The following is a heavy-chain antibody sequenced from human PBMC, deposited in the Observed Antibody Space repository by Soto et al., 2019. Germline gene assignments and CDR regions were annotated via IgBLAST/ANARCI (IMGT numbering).Heavy chain of an antibody. Sequence: SETLSLTCAVSGYSISSGYYWGWIRQPPGKGLEWIGSIYHSGSTYYNPSLKSRVTISVDTSKNQFSLKLSSVTAADTAVYYCARERDYDSSGYQIDYWGQGTLVTSPQ. CDR1: GYSISSGYY. CDR3: ARERDYDSSGYQIDY. V-gene: IGHV4-38-2*02. J-gene: IGHJ4*02. CDR2: IYHSGST. D-gene: IGHD3-22*01.